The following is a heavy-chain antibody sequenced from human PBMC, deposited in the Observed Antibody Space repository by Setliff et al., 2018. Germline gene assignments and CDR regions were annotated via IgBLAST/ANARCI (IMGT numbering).Heavy chain of an antibody. D-gene: IGHD1-1*01. CDR3: ASPRRDDLDTPFDAFDL. Sequence: PSETLSLTCDVSGISITSSHYWGWIRQPPGKGLEWIATIYHRGRTYYNPSLDSRVTISLDTSKNQYSLRLRSVTAADTAVYYCASPRRDDLDTPFDAFDLWGQGTKVTVSS. CDR2: IYHRGRT. CDR1: GISITSSHY. J-gene: IGHJ3*01. V-gene: IGHV4-38-2*01.